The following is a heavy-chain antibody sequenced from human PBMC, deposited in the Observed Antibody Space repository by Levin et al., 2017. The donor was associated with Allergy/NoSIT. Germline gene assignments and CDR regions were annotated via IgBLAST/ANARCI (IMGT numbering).Heavy chain of an antibody. J-gene: IGHJ5*02. Sequence: NASETLSLTCSVSGASISSGSYHWSWIRQPAGKGLEWIGRIDTGGTAYNPSLRSRFTISLDTSKNQFSLNLNSVTAADTAVYYCATYAGGRGGSGSWGQGTLVTVSS. V-gene: IGHV4-61*02. CDR2: IDTGGT. D-gene: IGHD6-19*01. CDR3: ATYAGGRGGSGS. CDR1: GASISSGSYH.